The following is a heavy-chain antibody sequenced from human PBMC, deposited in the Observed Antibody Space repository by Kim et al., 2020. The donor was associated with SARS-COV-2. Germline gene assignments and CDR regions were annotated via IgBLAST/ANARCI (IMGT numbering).Heavy chain of an antibody. V-gene: IGHV1-18*01. CDR2: ISAYNGNT. CDR3: ARRIAAAGSYGMDV. D-gene: IGHD6-13*01. CDR1: GYTFTSYG. J-gene: IGHJ6*02. Sequence: ASVKVSCKASGYTFTSYGISWVRQAPGQGLEWMGWISAYNGNTNYAQKLQGRVTMTTDTSTSTAYMELRSLRSDDTAVYYCARRIAAAGSYGMDVWGQGTTVTDSS.